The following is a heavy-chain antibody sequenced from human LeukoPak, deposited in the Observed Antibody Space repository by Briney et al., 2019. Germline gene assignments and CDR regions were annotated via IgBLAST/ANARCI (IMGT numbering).Heavy chain of an antibody. CDR3: ARDSGYSYGPFDY. V-gene: IGHV3-30-3*01. Sequence: GGSLRLSCAASGFAFSSYAMHWVRQAPGKGLEWVAVISYDGSNKYYADSVKGRFTISRDNSKNTLYLQMNSLRAEDTAVYHCARDSGYSYGPFDYWGQGTLVTVSS. CDR1: GFAFSSYA. J-gene: IGHJ4*02. CDR2: ISYDGSNK. D-gene: IGHD5-18*01.